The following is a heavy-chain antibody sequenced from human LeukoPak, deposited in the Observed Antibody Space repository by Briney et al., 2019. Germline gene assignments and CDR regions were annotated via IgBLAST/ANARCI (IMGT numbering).Heavy chain of an antibody. V-gene: IGHV4-39*01. J-gene: IGHJ4*02. Sequence: SETLSLTCIVSGGSISSSSDYWGWIRQPPGKGLEWIVSIYYSGSTYYNPSLKSRVTISVDTSKNQFSLKLRSVTATDTAVYYCGGYNFYYFDYWGQGTLVTVSS. CDR3: GGYNFYYFDY. CDR1: GGSISSSSDY. CDR2: IYYSGST. D-gene: IGHD5-24*01.